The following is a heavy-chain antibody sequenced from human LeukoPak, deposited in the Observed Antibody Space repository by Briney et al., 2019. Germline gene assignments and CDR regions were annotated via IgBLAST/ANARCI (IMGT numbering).Heavy chain of an antibody. D-gene: IGHD3-22*01. J-gene: IGHJ4*02. Sequence: ASVKVSCKASGYTFTGYYMHWVRQAPGQGLEWMGWINPNSGGTNYAQKFQGRVTMTRDMSISTAYMELSRLRSDDTAVYYCARERSITMIVVAIQGLDYWGQGTLVTVSS. CDR1: GYTFTGYY. V-gene: IGHV1-2*02. CDR3: ARERSITMIVVAIQGLDY. CDR2: INPNSGGT.